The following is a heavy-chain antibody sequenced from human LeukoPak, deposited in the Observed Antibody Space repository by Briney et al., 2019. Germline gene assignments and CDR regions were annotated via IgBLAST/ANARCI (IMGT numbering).Heavy chain of an antibody. V-gene: IGHV1-46*01. J-gene: IGHJ4*02. CDR1: GYTFTSYY. D-gene: IGHD6-19*01. CDR2: INPSGGST. Sequence: ASVKVSCKASGYTFTSYYMHWVRQAPGQGLEWMGIINPSGGSTSYAQKFQGRVTMTRDTSTSTVYMELSSLRSEDTAVYYCARAKKHIAVAGEFDYWGQGTLVTASS. CDR3: ARAKKHIAVAGEFDY.